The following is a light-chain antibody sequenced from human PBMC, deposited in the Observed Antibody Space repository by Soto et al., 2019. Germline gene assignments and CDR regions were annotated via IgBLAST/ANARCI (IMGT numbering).Light chain of an antibody. J-gene: IGKJ3*01. V-gene: IGKV1-27*01. CDR3: QKYNSAPF. CDR2: AAS. CDR1: QGISNY. Sequence: DIQMTQSPSSPSASVGDRVTITCRASQGISNYLAWYQQKPGKVPKLLIYAASTLQSGVPSRFSGSGSGTDFTLTISSLQPEDVATYYCQKYNSAPFFGPGTKVDIK.